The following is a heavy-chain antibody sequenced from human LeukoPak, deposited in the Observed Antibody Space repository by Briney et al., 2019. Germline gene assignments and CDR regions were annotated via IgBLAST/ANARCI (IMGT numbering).Heavy chain of an antibody. V-gene: IGHV3-23*01. CDR2: ISGNGSST. CDR1: GFTFSSYA. J-gene: IGHJ3*02. D-gene: IGHD4-17*01. Sequence: GGSLRLSCAASGFTFSSYAMTWVRQAPGKGLEWISAISGNGSSTDYADSVKGRFTISRDNSKNTLYLQINSLRAEDTAVYYCGKVVGEYRGSVNDAFDIWGKGTMVTVS. CDR3: GKVVGEYRGSVNDAFDI.